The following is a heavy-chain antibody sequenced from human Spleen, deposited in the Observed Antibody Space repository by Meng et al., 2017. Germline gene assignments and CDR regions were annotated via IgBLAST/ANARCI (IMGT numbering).Heavy chain of an antibody. J-gene: IGHJ4*02. CDR1: GGSINSVSDF. CDR2: IYHSGTT. V-gene: IGHV4-31*09. D-gene: IGHD3-22*01. CDR3: AKIEAPYYDSSAYYD. Sequence: QLPESGPGLVKPSQTLSLTCTVSGGSINSVSDFWSWIRQRPGKGLEYIGYIYHSGTTHYNPSLKSRVNMSVDKSKNQFSLKLSSVTAADTAVYYCAKIEAPYYDSSAYYDWGQGTLVTVSS.